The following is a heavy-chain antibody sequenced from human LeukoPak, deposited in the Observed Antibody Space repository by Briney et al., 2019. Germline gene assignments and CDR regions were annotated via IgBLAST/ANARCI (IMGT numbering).Heavy chain of an antibody. D-gene: IGHD4-17*01. CDR1: GFTLSSSA. J-gene: IGHJ4*02. Sequence: GGSLRLSCAASGFTLSSSAMSWVRQAPGEGLEWLSAINNRGSSTYYAGSVKDRFTISRDNSENTLYLQMNSLTVDDTAVYFCAKERQTGDYFTSDYWGQGTLVTVSS. CDR2: INNRGSST. CDR3: AKERQTGDYFTSDY. V-gene: IGHV3-23*01.